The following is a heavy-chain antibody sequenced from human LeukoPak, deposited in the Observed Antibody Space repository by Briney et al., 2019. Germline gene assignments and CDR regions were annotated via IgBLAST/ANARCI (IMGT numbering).Heavy chain of an antibody. V-gene: IGHV3-21*01. Sequence: GGSLRLSCAASGFTFSSYSMNWVRRAPGKGLEWVSSISSSSSYIYYADSVKGRFTISRDNAKNSLYLQMNSLRAEDTAVYYCARSVGGGFWSRDAFDIWGQGTMVTVSS. CDR1: GFTFSSYS. J-gene: IGHJ3*02. CDR2: ISSSSSYI. CDR3: ARSVGGGFWSRDAFDI. D-gene: IGHD3-3*01.